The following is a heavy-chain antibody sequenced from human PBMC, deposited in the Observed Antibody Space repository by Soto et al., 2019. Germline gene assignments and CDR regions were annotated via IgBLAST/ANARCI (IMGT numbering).Heavy chain of an antibody. V-gene: IGHV2-5*02. J-gene: IGHJ4*02. Sequence: QITLKASGPTLVKPTQTLTLTCTFSGFSLSTSGVGVGWIRQPPGKALEWLALIYWDDDKRYSPSMKSRLTIPKDTSTNQVVLTMTNMDPVDTATYYCAHRRGYGDFDYLGQGTLVTVSS. CDR3: AHRRGYGDFDY. CDR2: IYWDDDK. D-gene: IGHD5-12*01. CDR1: GFSLSTSGVG.